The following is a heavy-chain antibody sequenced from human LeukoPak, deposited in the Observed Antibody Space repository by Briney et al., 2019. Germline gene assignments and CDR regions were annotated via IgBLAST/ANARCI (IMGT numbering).Heavy chain of an antibody. J-gene: IGHJ1*01. D-gene: IGHD6-19*01. V-gene: IGHV1-3*03. CDR1: GYTFTSYA. CDR2: INAGNGNT. Sequence: ASVKASCKASGYTFTSYAMHWVRQAPGQRLEWMGWINAGNGNTKYSQEFQGRVTITRDTSASTAYMELSSLRSEDMAVYYCARGAVAGTPVVYFQHWGQGTLVTVSS. CDR3: ARGAVAGTPVVYFQH.